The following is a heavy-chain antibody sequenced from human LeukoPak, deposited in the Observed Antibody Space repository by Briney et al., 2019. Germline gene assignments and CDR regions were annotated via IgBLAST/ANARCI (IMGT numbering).Heavy chain of an antibody. J-gene: IGHJ4*02. D-gene: IGHD1-26*01. V-gene: IGHV1-2*02. Sequence: GASVKVSCKASGYTFTGYYMHWVRQAPGQGLEWMGWINPNSGGTNYAQKFQGRVTMTRDTSISTAYMELSRLRSDDTAVYYCARGYSGSTELYTFGYWGQGTLVTVSS. CDR2: INPNSGGT. CDR1: GYTFTGYY. CDR3: ARGYSGSTELYTFGY.